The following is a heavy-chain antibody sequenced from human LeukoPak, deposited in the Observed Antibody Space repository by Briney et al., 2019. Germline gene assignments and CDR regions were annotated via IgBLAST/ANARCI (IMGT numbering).Heavy chain of an antibody. CDR3: ASDFRFLDDY. V-gene: IGHV3-7*01. CDR1: GFPFTTYW. CDR2: IKPDGSER. J-gene: IGHJ4*02. Sequence: GGSLRLSCAASGFPFTTYWMSWVRQAPGKGLEWLANIKPDGSERYYVDSVKGRFTISRDNAGDSLSLQMNSLRAEDTAVYYCASDFRFLDDYWGQGTLVTVSS. D-gene: IGHD3-3*01.